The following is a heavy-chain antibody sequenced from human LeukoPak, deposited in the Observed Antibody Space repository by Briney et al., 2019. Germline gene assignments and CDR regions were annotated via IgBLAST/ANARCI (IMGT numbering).Heavy chain of an antibody. V-gene: IGHV1-69*05. CDR2: IIPIFGTA. D-gene: IGHD2-2*01. CDR1: GYTFTGYY. CDR3: ARGVEYQQPRE. J-gene: IGHJ4*02. Sequence: SVKVSCKASGYTFTGYYMHWVRQAPGQGLEWMGRIIPIFGTANYAQKFQGRVTITTDESTSTAYMELSSLRSEDTAVYYCARGVEYQQPREWGERTLVTLSS.